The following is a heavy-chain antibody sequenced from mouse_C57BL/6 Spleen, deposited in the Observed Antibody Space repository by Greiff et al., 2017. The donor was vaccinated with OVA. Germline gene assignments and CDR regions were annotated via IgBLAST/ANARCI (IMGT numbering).Heavy chain of an antibody. J-gene: IGHJ4*01. Sequence: VKLVESEGGLVQPGSSMKLSCTASGFTFSDYYMAWVRQVPEKGLEWVANINYDGSSTYYLDSLKSRFIISRDNAKNILYLQMSSLKSEDTATYYCARGPPYYGSSYDAMDYWGQGTSVTVSS. CDR2: INYDGSST. V-gene: IGHV5-16*01. D-gene: IGHD1-1*01. CDR1: GFTFSDYY. CDR3: ARGPPYYGSSYDAMDY.